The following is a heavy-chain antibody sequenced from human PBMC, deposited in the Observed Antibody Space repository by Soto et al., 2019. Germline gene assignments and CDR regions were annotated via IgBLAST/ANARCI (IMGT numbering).Heavy chain of an antibody. V-gene: IGHV6-1*01. D-gene: IGHD3-10*01. Sequence: SQTLSLTCAISGDSVSSNSATWNWIRQSPSRGLRWLGRTYYRSKWYYDYAESVKSRITINPDTSKNQFSLQLISVTPEDTAVYYCASSITGSAYFDYWGQGTLVTVSS. CDR1: GDSVSSNSAT. CDR2: TYYRSKWYY. CDR3: ASSITGSAYFDY. J-gene: IGHJ4*02.